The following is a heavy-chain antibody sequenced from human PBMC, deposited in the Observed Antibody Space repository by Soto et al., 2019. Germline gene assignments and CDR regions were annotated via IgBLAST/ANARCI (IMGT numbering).Heavy chain of an antibody. CDR3: ARDFRNSCRGTSCIYFDY. J-gene: IGHJ4*02. CDR2: IDANNADT. D-gene: IGHD2-2*01. Sequence: QVPLVQSGAEVKERGASVRVSCKASGYTFTSYGFSWVRQAPGQGLEWVAWIDANNADTNSAEKFQGRVTLTTDTSTSTAYMELRGLRSDDTAVYYCARDFRNSCRGTSCIYFDYWGQGTLVTVSS. V-gene: IGHV1-18*01. CDR1: GYTFTSYG.